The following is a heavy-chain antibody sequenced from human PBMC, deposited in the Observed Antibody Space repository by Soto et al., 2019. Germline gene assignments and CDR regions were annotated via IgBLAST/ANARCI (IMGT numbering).Heavy chain of an antibody. CDR1: GLTFSSYG. V-gene: IGHV3-33*01. D-gene: IGHD6-13*01. J-gene: IGHJ5*02. CDR2: IWYDGSNK. Sequence: PGGSLRLSCAASGLTFSSYGMHWVRLAPGKGLEWVAVIWYDGSNKYYADSVKGRFTISRDNSKNTLYLQMNSLRAEDTAVYYCARGESIAAAANWFDPWGQGTLVTVSS. CDR3: ARGESIAAAANWFDP.